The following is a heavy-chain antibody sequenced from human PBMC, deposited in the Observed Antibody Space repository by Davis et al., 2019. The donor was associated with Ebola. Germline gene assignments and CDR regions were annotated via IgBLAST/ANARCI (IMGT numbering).Heavy chain of an antibody. CDR1: GFTFNFYV. J-gene: IGHJ4*02. Sequence: ESLKISCAGSGFTFNFYVMSWVRQAPGKGLEWVSAIDGGDGSTYYADSVKGRFTISRDNSKNTLYLQMNSLRAEDTAVYYCAKNNWNDFIMLDYWGQGTLVTVSS. CDR3: AKNNWNDFIMLDY. CDR2: IDGGDGST. D-gene: IGHD1-1*01. V-gene: IGHV3-23*01.